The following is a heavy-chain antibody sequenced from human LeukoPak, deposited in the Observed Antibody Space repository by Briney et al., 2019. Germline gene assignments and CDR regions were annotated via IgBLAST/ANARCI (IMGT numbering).Heavy chain of an antibody. CDR2: ISYDGSNK. Sequence: PGRSLRLSCAASGFTFSSYAMRWVRQAPGKGLEWVAVISYDGSNKYYADSVKGRFTISRDNSKNTLYLQMNSLRAEDTAVYYCARADTATFDYWGQGTLVTVSS. D-gene: IGHD5-18*01. J-gene: IGHJ4*02. CDR1: GFTFSSYA. CDR3: ARADTATFDY. V-gene: IGHV3-30*04.